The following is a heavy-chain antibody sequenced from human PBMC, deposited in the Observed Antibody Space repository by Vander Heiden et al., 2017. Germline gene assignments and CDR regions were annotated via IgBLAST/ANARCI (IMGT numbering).Heavy chain of an antibody. D-gene: IGHD3-9*01. Sequence: QVQLVQSGAAVKKPGSSVKVSCQASVGTFSSYAISWVRQAPGQGLEWMGGIIPIFVTANYAQKFQGRVTITADESTSTAYMELSSLRSEDTAVYYCARDSTRYFGWFDPWGQGTLVTVSS. V-gene: IGHV1-69*01. CDR1: VGTFSSYA. CDR3: ARDSTRYFGWFDP. J-gene: IGHJ5*02. CDR2: IIPIFVTA.